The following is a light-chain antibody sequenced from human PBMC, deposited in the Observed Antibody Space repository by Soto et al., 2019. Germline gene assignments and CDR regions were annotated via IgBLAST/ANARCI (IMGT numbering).Light chain of an antibody. V-gene: IGKV3-20*01. J-gene: IGKJ1*01. CDR3: HHYGTSQT. Sequence: EILLTQSPSTLSLSPGEGVTLSCRASQSVTVNSLAWYQQKPGQAPRLLIYAASTRAAAVPDRFTGSGSGTDFALTISRLEPEDFAVYYCHHYGTSQTFGQGTKVDIK. CDR1: QSVTVNS. CDR2: AAS.